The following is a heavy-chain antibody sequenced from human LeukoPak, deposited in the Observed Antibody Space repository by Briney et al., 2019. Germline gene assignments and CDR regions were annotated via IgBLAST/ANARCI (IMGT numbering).Heavy chain of an antibody. Sequence: SETLSLTCTVSGGSISSYYWSWIRQPAGKGLEWIGRIYSSGGTNYNPSLRSRITMSVDTSKNQFSLQLTSVTAADTAIYYCARITVAGTFWGRGTLVTVSS. CDR3: ARITVAGTF. V-gene: IGHV4-4*07. D-gene: IGHD6-19*01. CDR1: GGSISSYY. J-gene: IGHJ4*02. CDR2: IYSSGGT.